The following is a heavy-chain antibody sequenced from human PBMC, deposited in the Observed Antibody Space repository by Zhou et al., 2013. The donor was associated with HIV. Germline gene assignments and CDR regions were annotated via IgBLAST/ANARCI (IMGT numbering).Heavy chain of an antibody. D-gene: IGHD3-3*01. Sequence: QVQLVQSGAEVQKPGSSVRVSCKASGGTFTSHGFNWVRQAPGQGLQWMGKIIPFVGTVIYAEKFKGRVTITADEFTTTAYMDLGSLTSDDTAVYYCARDPFRPQSVTSIVGPFDYWGQGTLVTVSS. J-gene: IGHJ4*02. V-gene: IGHV1-69*18. CDR1: GGTFTSHG. CDR3: ARDPFRPQSVTSIVGPFDY. CDR2: IIPFVGTV.